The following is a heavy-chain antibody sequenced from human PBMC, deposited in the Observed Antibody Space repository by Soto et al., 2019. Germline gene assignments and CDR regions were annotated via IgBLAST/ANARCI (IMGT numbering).Heavy chain of an antibody. CDR1: GGSISSSSYY. Sequence: LSLTCTVSGGSISSSSYYWGWIRQPPGKGLEWIGSIYYSGSTYYNPSLKSRVTISVDTSKNQFSLKLSSVTAADTAVYYCQVRGVIITGIDYWGQGTLVTVSS. CDR2: IYYSGST. CDR3: QVRGVIITGIDY. J-gene: IGHJ4*02. V-gene: IGHV4-39*01. D-gene: IGHD3-10*01.